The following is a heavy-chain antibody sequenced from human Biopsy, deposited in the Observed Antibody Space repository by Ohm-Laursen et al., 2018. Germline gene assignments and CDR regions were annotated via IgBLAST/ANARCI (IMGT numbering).Heavy chain of an antibody. CDR3: GNEVHGRDY. D-gene: IGHD2-15*01. CDR1: GKTFSDYQ. V-gene: IGHV4-34*08. Sequence: SETLSLTCAVFGKTFSDYQWSWIRQPPGKGLEWIGQINQAGTTNYNPSLKSQVSISADASKYEFSLRLISVTAADTAVYLCGNEVHGRDYWGLGAQVTVSS. CDR2: INQAGTT. J-gene: IGHJ4*02.